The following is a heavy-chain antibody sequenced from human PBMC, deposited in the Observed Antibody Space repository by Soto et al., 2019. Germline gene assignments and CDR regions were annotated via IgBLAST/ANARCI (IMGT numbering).Heavy chain of an antibody. J-gene: IGHJ4*02. CDR3: ARGDLAGATSFDY. V-gene: IGHV4-31*03. Sequence: QVQLQESGPGLVRPSQTLSLTCTVYGGSISSGSYFWTWIRQHPGKGLEWIGYIYYSGSTYYNPSVESRVTISVDTSKNQFSLKLSSVTAADTAVYYCARGDLAGATSFDYWGQGTLVTVSS. D-gene: IGHD1-26*01. CDR1: GGSISSGSYF. CDR2: IYYSGST.